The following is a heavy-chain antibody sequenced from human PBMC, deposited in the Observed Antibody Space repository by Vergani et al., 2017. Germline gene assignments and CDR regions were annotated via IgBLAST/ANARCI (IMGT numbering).Heavy chain of an antibody. CDR1: GFTFSSYG. J-gene: IGHJ4*02. CDR3: YYGYGDY. D-gene: IGHD3-10*01. Sequence: QVQLVESGGGVVQPGRSLRLSCAASGFTFSSYGMHWVRQAPGKGLEWVSAISGSGGSTYYADSVKGRFTISRHNSKNTLYLQMNSLRAEDTAVYYCYYGYGDYWGQGTLVTVSS. CDR2: ISGSGGST. V-gene: IGHV3-NL1*01.